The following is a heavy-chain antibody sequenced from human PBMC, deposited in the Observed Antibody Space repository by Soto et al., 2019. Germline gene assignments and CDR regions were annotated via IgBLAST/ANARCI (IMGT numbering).Heavy chain of an antibody. CDR3: AKDRPRYYYDSSGYYYFDY. Sequence: EVQLLESGGGLVQPGGSLRLSCAASGFTFSSYAMSWVRQAPGKGLEWVSAISGSGGSTYYADSVKGRFTISRDNSENTLYLQMNSLRAEDTAVYYCAKDRPRYYYDSSGYYYFDYWGQGTLVTVSS. D-gene: IGHD3-22*01. J-gene: IGHJ4*02. V-gene: IGHV3-23*01. CDR1: GFTFSSYA. CDR2: ISGSGGST.